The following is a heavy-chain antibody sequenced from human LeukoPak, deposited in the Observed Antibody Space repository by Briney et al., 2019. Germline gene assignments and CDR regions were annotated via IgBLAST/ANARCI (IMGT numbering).Heavy chain of an antibody. CDR1: GFTFSSYS. D-gene: IGHD3-10*01. CDR2: IRSSSSYI. CDR3: ARGRDYYGSGSPPYYYYGMDV. V-gene: IGHV3-21*01. J-gene: IGHJ6*04. Sequence: PGGSLRLSCAASGFTFSSYSMNWVRQAPGKGLEWVSSIRSSSSYIYYADSVKGRFTISRDNAKNSLYLQMNSLRAEDTAVYYCARGRDYYGSGSPPYYYYGMDVWGKGTTVTVSS.